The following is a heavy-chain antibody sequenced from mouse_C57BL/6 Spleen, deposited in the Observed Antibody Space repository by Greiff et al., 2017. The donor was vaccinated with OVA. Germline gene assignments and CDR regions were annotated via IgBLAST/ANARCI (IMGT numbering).Heavy chain of an antibody. CDR1: GFSLSTSGMG. Sequence: QVTLKVSGPGILQSSQTLSLTCSFSGFSLSTSGMGVSWIRQPSGKGLEWLAHIYWDDDKRYNPSLKSRLTISKDTSRNQVFLKSTSVDTADTATYYCARGIYYCGSSYEDYAMDYWGQGTSVTVSS. CDR2: IYWDDDK. CDR3: ARGIYYCGSSYEDYAMDY. D-gene: IGHD1-1*01. V-gene: IGHV8-12*01. J-gene: IGHJ4*01.